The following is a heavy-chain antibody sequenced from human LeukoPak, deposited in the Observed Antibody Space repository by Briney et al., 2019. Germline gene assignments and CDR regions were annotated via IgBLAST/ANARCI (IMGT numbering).Heavy chain of an antibody. CDR2: IRYDGSNK. Sequence: GGSLRLSCAASGFTFSSYGMHWVRQAPGKGLERVAFIRYDGSNKYYADSVKGRFTISRDNSKNSLYLQMNSLRAEDTAVYYCARPSLWGSSPFDYWGQGTLVTVSS. CDR1: GFTFSSYG. D-gene: IGHD6-6*01. J-gene: IGHJ4*02. CDR3: ARPSLWGSSPFDY. V-gene: IGHV3-30*02.